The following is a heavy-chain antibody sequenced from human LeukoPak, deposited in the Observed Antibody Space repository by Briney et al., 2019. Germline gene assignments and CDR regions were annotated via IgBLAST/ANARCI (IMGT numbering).Heavy chain of an antibody. D-gene: IGHD6-19*01. CDR3: ARVGRNGWDFDH. J-gene: IGHJ4*02. CDR2: INEGGGVT. CDR1: GFTFSASW. Sequence: GGSLRLSCAASGFTFSASWMTWVRQAPGKGLEWVTIINEGGGVTFYVDSVKGGFSISRDNSKNSLSLQMSTLRVEDTAMYYCARVGRNGWDFDHWGQGTLVTVSS. V-gene: IGHV3-7*01.